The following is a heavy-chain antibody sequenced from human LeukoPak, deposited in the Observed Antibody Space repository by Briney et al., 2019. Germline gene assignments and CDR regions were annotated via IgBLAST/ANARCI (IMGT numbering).Heavy chain of an antibody. CDR1: GGSISSSSYY. J-gene: IGHJ5*02. V-gene: IGHV4-39*07. D-gene: IGHD2-2*01. Sequence: SETLSLTCTVSGGSISSSSYYWGWIRQPPGKGLEWIGSIYYSGSTNYNPSLKSRVTISVDTSKNQFSLKLSSVTAADTAVYYCARAEIVVVPAARSYWFDPWGQGTLVTVSS. CDR3: ARAEIVVVPAARSYWFDP. CDR2: IYYSGST.